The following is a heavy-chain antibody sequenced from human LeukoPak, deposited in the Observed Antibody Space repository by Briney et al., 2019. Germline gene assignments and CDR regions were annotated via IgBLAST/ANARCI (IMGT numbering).Heavy chain of an antibody. D-gene: IGHD2-15*01. J-gene: IGHJ4*02. Sequence: SETLSLTCTVSGGSISSSSYYWGWIRQPPGKGLEWIGSIYYSGSTYYNPSLKSRVTISVDTSKNQFSLKLSSVTAADTAVYYCARAPNGIYCSGGSCYSGVYWGQGTLVTVSS. CDR3: ARAPNGIYCSGGSCYSGVY. V-gene: IGHV4-39*07. CDR2: IYYSGST. CDR1: GGSISSSSYY.